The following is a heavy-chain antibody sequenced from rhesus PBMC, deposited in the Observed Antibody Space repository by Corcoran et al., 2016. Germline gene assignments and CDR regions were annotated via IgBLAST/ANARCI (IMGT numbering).Heavy chain of an antibody. CDR2: ISSASSYI. CDR3: TRGIAADSVLFDY. CDR1: GFTFSSYG. J-gene: IGHJ4*01. D-gene: IGHD6-19*01. Sequence: EVQLVESGGGLVQPGGSLRLSCAASGFTFSSYGMHWVRQAPGKGLEWVSSISSASSYIYYADSVKCRFTISRDNAKNSLSLQMNSLKTEDTAVYYCTRGIAADSVLFDYWGQGVLVTVSS. V-gene: IGHV3S4*01.